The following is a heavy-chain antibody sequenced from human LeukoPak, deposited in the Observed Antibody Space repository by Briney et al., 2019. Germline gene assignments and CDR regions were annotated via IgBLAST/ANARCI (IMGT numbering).Heavy chain of an antibody. CDR2: ISAYNGNT. CDR1: GYTFTSYG. V-gene: IGHV1-18*01. CDR3: AVHYDSSGYLYYFDY. D-gene: IGHD3-22*01. J-gene: IGHJ4*02. Sequence: GASVKVSCKASGYTFTSYGISWVRQALGQGLEWMGWISAYNGNTNYAQKLQGRVTMTTDTSTSTAYMELRSLRSDDTAVYYCAVHYDSSGYLYYFDYWDQGTLVTVSS.